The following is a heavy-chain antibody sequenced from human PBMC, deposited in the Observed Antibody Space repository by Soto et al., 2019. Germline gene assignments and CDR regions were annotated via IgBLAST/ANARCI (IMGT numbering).Heavy chain of an antibody. Sequence: XESLKISGKGSGYSFTSYWIGWVRQMPGKGLEWMGIIYPGDSDTRYSPSFQGQVTISADKSISTAYLQWSSLKASDTAMYYCARQKAPALRIYYYYGMDVSGQGTTATVSS. D-gene: IGHD4-17*01. J-gene: IGHJ6*02. CDR2: IYPGDSDT. V-gene: IGHV5-51*01. CDR1: GYSFTSYW. CDR3: ARQKAPALRIYYYYGMDV.